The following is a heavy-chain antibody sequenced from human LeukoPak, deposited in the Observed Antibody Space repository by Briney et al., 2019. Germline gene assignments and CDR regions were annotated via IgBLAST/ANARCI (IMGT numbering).Heavy chain of an antibody. V-gene: IGHV3-7*05. CDR1: GFTFSSYW. CDR3: ARDLSSTSSYAMDV. D-gene: IGHD2-2*01. J-gene: IGHJ6*02. Sequence: GGSLRLSCAVSGFTFSSYWMNWVRQAPGKGLEWVANIKQDGGAMYYVDSVKGRFTVSRDNAKNSLYLQMNSLRADDTAVYYCARDLSSTSSYAMDVWGQGTTVTVSS. CDR2: IKQDGGAM.